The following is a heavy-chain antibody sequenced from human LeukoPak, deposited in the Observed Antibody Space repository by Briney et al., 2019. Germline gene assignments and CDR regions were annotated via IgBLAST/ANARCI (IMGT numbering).Heavy chain of an antibody. CDR3: ATSAVVTPPTRYDY. CDR1: GYTFTSYD. CDR2: MNPNSGNT. D-gene: IGHD4-23*01. V-gene: IGHV1-8*01. Sequence: ASVKVSCKASGYTFTSYDINWVRQATGQGLEWMGWMNPNSGNTGYAQKFQGRVTMTRNTSISTAYMELSSLRSEDTAVYYCATSAVVTPPTRYDYWGQGTLVTVSS. J-gene: IGHJ4*02.